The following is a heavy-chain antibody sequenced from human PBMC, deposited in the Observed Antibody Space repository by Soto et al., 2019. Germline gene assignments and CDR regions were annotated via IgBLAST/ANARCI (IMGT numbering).Heavy chain of an antibody. CDR3: AGDDEPYYYDSSGYYDY. Sequence: GGSLRLSCAASGFTFSDYYMSWIRQAPGKGLEWVSYISSSGSTIYYADSVKGRFTISRDNAKNSLYLQMNSLRAEDTAVYYCAGDDEPYYYDSSGYYDYWGQGTLVTVSS. J-gene: IGHJ4*02. CDR1: GFTFSDYY. D-gene: IGHD3-22*01. CDR2: ISSSGSTI. V-gene: IGHV3-11*01.